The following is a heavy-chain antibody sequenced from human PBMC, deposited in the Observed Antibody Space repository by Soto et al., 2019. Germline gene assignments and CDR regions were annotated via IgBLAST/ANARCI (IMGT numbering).Heavy chain of an antibody. Sequence: QVQLVQSGAEVKKPGSSVKVSCKASGGTFSSYSISWVRQAPGQGLEWMGRIISVHGLPNYAQKFQGRVTITADKSTSTAYMELTSLKSEDTAVYYCARDRCSSTSCARGNWYFDLWGRGTLVTVSS. CDR2: IISVHGLP. J-gene: IGHJ2*01. CDR1: GGTFSSYS. CDR3: ARDRCSSTSCARGNWYFDL. V-gene: IGHV1-69*04. D-gene: IGHD2-2*01.